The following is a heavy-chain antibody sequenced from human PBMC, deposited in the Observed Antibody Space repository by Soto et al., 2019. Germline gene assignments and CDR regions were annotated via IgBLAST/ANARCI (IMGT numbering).Heavy chain of an antibody. CDR3: ARDVSSDTTGFRGYDL. CDR2: FIPIFVSA. CDR1: GYTLTELS. Sequence: ASVKVSCKVSGYTLTELSMHWVRQAPGKGLEWMGVFIPIFVSAHYAPKFQGRITITADESTSTAYMELSGLTSEDTAIYYCARDVSSDTTGFRGYDLWGQGTQVTVSS. D-gene: IGHD3-10*01. J-gene: IGHJ4*02. V-gene: IGHV1-24*01.